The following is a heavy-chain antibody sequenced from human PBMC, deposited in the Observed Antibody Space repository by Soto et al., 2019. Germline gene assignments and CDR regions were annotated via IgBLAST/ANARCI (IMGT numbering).Heavy chain of an antibody. J-gene: IGHJ4*02. CDR1: GLTVSDKY. D-gene: IGHD3-22*01. Sequence: LRLSCAASGLTVSDKYMNWVRQAPGKGLEWVSVIYTSGTTYYADSVKGRFTISRDNSKNTLYLQMNSLRAEDTAVYYCAKLYEGYYDSSGYYIFDYWGQGTLVTVSS. V-gene: IGHV3-53*01. CDR2: IYTSGTT. CDR3: AKLYEGYYDSSGYYIFDY.